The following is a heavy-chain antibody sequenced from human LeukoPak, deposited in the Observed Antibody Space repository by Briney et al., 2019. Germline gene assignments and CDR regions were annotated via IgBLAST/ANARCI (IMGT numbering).Heavy chain of an antibody. CDR2: LYYSGIT. V-gene: IGHV4-59*01. D-gene: IGHD1-26*01. Sequence: SETLSLTCTVSGGSIRSYYWSWIRQPPGKGLEWIGYLYYSGITNYNPSLKSRVTISVDTSKNQFSLKLSSVTAADTAVYYCASFSGSYHDDWGQGTLVTVSS. CDR3: ASFSGSYHDD. CDR1: GGSIRSYY. J-gene: IGHJ4*02.